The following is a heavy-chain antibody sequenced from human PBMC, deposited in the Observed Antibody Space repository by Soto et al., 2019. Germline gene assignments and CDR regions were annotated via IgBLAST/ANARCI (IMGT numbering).Heavy chain of an antibody. CDR2: ISTYNGNT. CDR3: AREMVRGVGSDY. Sequence: QVQLVQSGAEVKKPGASVKVSCKASGYTFTSYGISWVRLAPGQGLEWMGWISTYNGNTKYAQKLQGRVTMTTDTSPSKAYMELRSLRSDDTAVFYCAREMVRGVGSDYWGQGTLVTVSS. J-gene: IGHJ4*02. V-gene: IGHV1-18*01. D-gene: IGHD3-10*01. CDR1: GYTFTSYG.